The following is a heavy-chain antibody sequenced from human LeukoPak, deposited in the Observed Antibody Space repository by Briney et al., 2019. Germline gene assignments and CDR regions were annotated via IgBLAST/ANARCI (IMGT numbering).Heavy chain of an antibody. D-gene: IGHD6-19*01. J-gene: IGHJ3*02. V-gene: IGHV1-8*03. Sequence: ASVKVSCKASGYTFTSYDINWVRQATGQGLEWMGWMNPNSGNTGYAQKFQGRVTITRNTSISTAYMELSSLRSEDTAVYYCARGGYSSGWYRTYDAFDIWGQGTMVTVSS. CDR2: MNPNSGNT. CDR1: GYTFTSYD. CDR3: ARGGYSSGWYRTYDAFDI.